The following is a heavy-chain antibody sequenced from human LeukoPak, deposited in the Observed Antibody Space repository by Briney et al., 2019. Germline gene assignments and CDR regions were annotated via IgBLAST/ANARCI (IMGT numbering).Heavy chain of an antibody. Sequence: PGGSLRLSCAASGFTFSSSAMSWVRQVPGKGLEWVSGISASGGSTYYADSVRGRFTISRDNSKNTLYVQMNSLRDEDTAVYYCAKDVIVGATSFDYWGQGTLVTVSS. CDR1: GFTFSSSA. CDR2: ISASGGST. V-gene: IGHV3-23*01. J-gene: IGHJ4*02. D-gene: IGHD1-26*01. CDR3: AKDVIVGATSFDY.